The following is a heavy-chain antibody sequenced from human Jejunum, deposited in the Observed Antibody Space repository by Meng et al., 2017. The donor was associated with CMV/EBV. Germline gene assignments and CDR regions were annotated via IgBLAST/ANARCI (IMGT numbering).Heavy chain of an antibody. Sequence: FNNYALSWVRQAPGRGLEYVSGISGSGRTTFYADSVRGRFTISRDNSKSTVSLQMDSLRAEDTAIYFCAKDLLPSRTPKLITYSFDDWGQGTLVTVSS. J-gene: IGHJ4*02. CDR3: AKDLLPSRTPKLITYSFDD. CDR2: ISGSGRTT. D-gene: IGHD2-15*01. V-gene: IGHV3-23*01. CDR1: FNNYA.